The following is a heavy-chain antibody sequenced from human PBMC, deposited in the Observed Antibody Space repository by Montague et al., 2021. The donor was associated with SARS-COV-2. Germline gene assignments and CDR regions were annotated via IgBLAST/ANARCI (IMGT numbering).Heavy chain of an antibody. Sequence: SETLSLTCTVSGGSISSTSYYWGWIRQPPGKGLEWIGSISYSGGTYYKSSLKSRVTISVDTSKNQFSLRLSSVTAADTAVYYCARHITGSGNAFDIWGQGTMVTVSS. CDR1: GGSISSTSYY. CDR3: ARHITGSGNAFDI. J-gene: IGHJ3*02. V-gene: IGHV4-39*01. D-gene: IGHD3-10*01. CDR2: ISYSGGT.